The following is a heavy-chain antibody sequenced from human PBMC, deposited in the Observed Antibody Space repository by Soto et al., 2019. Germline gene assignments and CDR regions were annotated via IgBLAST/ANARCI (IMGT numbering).Heavy chain of an antibody. D-gene: IGHD3-9*01. CDR2: IYWDDDK. CDR1: GFSLSTSGVG. Sequence: QITLKESGPPLVKPTQTLTLTCTFSGFSLSTSGVGVGWIRQPPGKALEWLALIYWDDDKRYSPSLKSRLTITKDTSKNQVVLTMTNMDPVDTATYYCAHSTPFYYDILTGRGNYFDYWGQGTLVTVSS. V-gene: IGHV2-5*02. CDR3: AHSTPFYYDILTGRGNYFDY. J-gene: IGHJ4*02.